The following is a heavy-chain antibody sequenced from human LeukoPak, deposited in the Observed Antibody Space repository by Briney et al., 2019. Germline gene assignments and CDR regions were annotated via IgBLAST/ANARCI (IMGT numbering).Heavy chain of an antibody. Sequence: ASVKVSCKPSGYTFTTFPINWVRQAPGQGLEWMGWINAATGNPTYAQGLTGQFVFSLDTSVSTAYLQITSLKTEDIGVYYCARGHDTTGYFAYWGQGSLVTVSS. CDR3: ARGHDTTGYFAY. CDR2: INAATGNP. J-gene: IGHJ4*02. CDR1: GYTFTTFP. D-gene: IGHD3-9*01. V-gene: IGHV7-4-1*02.